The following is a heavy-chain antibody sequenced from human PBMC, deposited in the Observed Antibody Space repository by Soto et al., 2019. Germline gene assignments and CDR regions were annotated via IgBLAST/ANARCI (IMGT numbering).Heavy chain of an antibody. CDR2: IIPIYDTR. Sequence: SVKVTCKASGGTLRSFAISCVRQAPGQGLEWMGGIIPIYDTRNYAQNFLGRVTITADESTNMAFMELSSLRSGDTAVYYCARAKAERERSYDFWSGSFDYWGQGSLVTFS. J-gene: IGHJ4*02. CDR3: ARAKAERERSYDFWSGSFDY. CDR1: GGTLRSFA. D-gene: IGHD3-3*01. V-gene: IGHV1-69*13.